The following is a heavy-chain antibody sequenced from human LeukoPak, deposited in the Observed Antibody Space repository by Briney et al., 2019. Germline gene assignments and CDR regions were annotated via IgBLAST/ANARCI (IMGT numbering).Heavy chain of an antibody. CDR1: GYTFTNYH. CDR3: ARTTSFTASGYDY. Sequence: ASMKVSCKASGYTFTNYHINWVRQATGQGLEWLGWVNPYSGDRGYAQKFQGRLSITSDTSISTAYMELGSLRSDDTAVYFCARTTSFTASGYDYWGQGTLVTVSS. J-gene: IGHJ4*02. V-gene: IGHV1-8*03. D-gene: IGHD6-25*01. CDR2: VNPYSGDR.